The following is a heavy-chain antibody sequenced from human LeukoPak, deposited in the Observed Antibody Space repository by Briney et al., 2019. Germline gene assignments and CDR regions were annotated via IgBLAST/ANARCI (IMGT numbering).Heavy chain of an antibody. D-gene: IGHD3-3*01. CDR1: GDSISSGGYS. J-gene: IGHJ6*02. Sequence: PSETLSLTCAVSGDSISSGGYSWSWIRQPPGKGLEWIGYIYHSGSTYYNPSLKSRVTISVDRSKNQFSLKLTSMTAADTAVYYCARGESIFRVWGQGTTVIVSS. CDR3: ARGESIFRV. V-gene: IGHV4-30-2*01. CDR2: IYHSGST.